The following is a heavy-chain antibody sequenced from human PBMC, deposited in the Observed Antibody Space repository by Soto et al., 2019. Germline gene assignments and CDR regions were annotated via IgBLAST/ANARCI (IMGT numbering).Heavy chain of an antibody. V-gene: IGHV4-59*08. CDR2: IYYSGST. D-gene: IGHD2-2*01. CDR1: GGSISSYY. CDR3: ARGWYCSSTSCYDY. J-gene: IGHJ4*02. Sequence: PSETLSLTCTVSGGSISSYYWSWIRQPPGKGLEWIGYIYYSGSTNYNPSLKSRVTISVDTSKNQFSLNLSSVTAADTAVYYCARGWYCSSTSCYDYWGQGTLVTVSS.